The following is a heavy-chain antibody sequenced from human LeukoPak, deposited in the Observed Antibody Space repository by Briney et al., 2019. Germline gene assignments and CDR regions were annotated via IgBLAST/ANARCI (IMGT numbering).Heavy chain of an antibody. Sequence: PGGSLRLSCAASGFTFSSYRMNWVRQAPGKGLEWVSYISSSSSTIYYADSVKGRFTISRDNAKNSLHLQMHSLRDEDTAVYYCARDYRSSSGWTVDYWGQGTLVTVSS. V-gene: IGHV3-48*02. CDR3: ARDYRSSSGWTVDY. CDR1: GFTFSSYR. J-gene: IGHJ4*02. CDR2: ISSSSSTI. D-gene: IGHD6-19*01.